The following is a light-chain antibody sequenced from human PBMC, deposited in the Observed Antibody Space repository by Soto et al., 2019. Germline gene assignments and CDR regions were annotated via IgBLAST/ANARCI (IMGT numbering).Light chain of an antibody. V-gene: IGKV3-20*01. Sequence: EIVLTQSPGTLSLSPGERATLSCTASQSVASSCLAWYQRKPGQAPRLLIHPTSIGATDIPDRFSGSGSGTDFTLTISRLELEDAAVYYCQQCGGSPRFSVGPGTRVDI. J-gene: IGKJ3*01. CDR3: QQCGGSPRFS. CDR1: QSVASSC. CDR2: PTS.